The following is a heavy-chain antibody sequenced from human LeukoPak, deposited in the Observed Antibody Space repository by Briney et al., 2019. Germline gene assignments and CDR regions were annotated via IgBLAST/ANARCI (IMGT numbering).Heavy chain of an antibody. CDR1: GFTFSYYG. V-gene: IGHV3-30*18. D-gene: IGHD6-19*01. CDR2: ISYDGSNK. J-gene: IGHJ3*02. Sequence: GGSLRLFCAASGFTFSYYGLHWVRQGPGKGLEWVAVISYDGSNKYYADSVKGRFTISRDNSKNTLYLQMNSLRAEDTAVYYCAKQCGGSDWFDAFDIWGQGTMVTVSS. CDR3: AKQCGGSDWFDAFDI.